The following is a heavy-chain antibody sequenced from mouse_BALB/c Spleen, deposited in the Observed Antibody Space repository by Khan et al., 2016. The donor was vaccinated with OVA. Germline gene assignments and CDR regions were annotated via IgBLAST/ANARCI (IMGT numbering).Heavy chain of an antibody. D-gene: IGHD2-2*01. CDR3: ARHGYVAWFAY. V-gene: IGHV1S135*01. J-gene: IGHJ3*01. Sequence: EVQLVESGPELMKPGASVKISCKASGYSFTSYYIHWMKQSHGKSLEWIGYIDPFNGGTTYNQKFKGKATLTVDKSSSTAYMHLSSLTSEDSAVYYCARHGYVAWFAYGGQGTLVTVSA. CDR1: GYSFTSYY. CDR2: IDPFNGGT.